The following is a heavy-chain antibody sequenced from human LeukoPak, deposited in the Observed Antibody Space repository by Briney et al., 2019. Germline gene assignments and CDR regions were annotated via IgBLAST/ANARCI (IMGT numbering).Heavy chain of an antibody. CDR3: ARDGGTGYSYGYQFDY. Sequence: GGSLRLSCAASGFTFSSYWMSWVRQAPGKGLEWVANIKQDGSEKYYVDSVKGRFTISRDNAKNSLYLQMNSLRAEDTAVYYCARDGGTGYSYGYQFDYWGQGTLVTVSS. D-gene: IGHD5-18*01. V-gene: IGHV3-7*01. CDR2: IKQDGSEK. CDR1: GFTFSSYW. J-gene: IGHJ4*02.